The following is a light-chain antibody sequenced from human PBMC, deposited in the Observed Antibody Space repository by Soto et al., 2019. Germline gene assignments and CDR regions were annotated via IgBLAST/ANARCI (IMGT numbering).Light chain of an antibody. Sequence: QSALTQPRSVSGYPGQSVTISCTGTGNDVGAYNYVSWYQQHPGRPPKLMIYDVARWPSGVPDRFSGSTSGNTAFLTMCGLQAEDEADYFCCPYAGGYTYLFGTGTKVTVL. CDR3: CPYAGGYTYL. CDR2: DVA. CDR1: GNDVGAYNY. J-gene: IGLJ1*01. V-gene: IGLV2-11*01.